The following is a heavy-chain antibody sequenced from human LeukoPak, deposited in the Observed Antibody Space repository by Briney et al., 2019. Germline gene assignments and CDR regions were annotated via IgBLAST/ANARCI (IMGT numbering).Heavy chain of an antibody. V-gene: IGHV3-30*04. CDR2: ISYDGSNK. D-gene: IGHD2-2*01. CDR3: ARHPLQLHIVVVPRSYHYGIFV. Sequence: GGSLRLSCAASGFTFSSYAMHGVRQAPGKGLEWVAVISYDGSNKYYEDSVKGRFTISRDNSKNTLYMQMNSLRAEDTAVYYCARHPLQLHIVVVPRSYHYGIFVSGHGTTVTVSS. CDR1: GFTFSSYA. J-gene: IGHJ6*02.